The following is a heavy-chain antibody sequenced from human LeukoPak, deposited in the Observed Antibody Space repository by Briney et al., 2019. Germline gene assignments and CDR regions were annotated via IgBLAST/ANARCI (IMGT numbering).Heavy chain of an antibody. J-gene: IGHJ4*02. V-gene: IGHV4-59*12. CDR3: ARGSIWFGELILASERWFHY. D-gene: IGHD3-10*01. CDR1: GGSISSYY. Sequence: SETLSLTCTVSGGSISSYYWSWIRQPPGKGLEWIGYIYYSGSTNYNPSLKSRVTISVDTSKNQFPLKLSSVTAADTAVYYCARGSIWFGELILASERWFHYWGQGTLVTVSS. CDR2: IYYSGST.